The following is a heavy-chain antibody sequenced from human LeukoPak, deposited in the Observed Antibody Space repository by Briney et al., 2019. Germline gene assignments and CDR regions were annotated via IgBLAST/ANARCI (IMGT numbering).Heavy chain of an antibody. V-gene: IGHV3-30*02. D-gene: IGHD2-2*01. CDR1: GFTFSSYG. J-gene: IGHJ4*02. Sequence: GGSLRLSCAASGFTFSSYGMHWVRQAPGKGLGWVAFIRYDGSNKYYADSVKGRFTISRDNSKNTLYLQMNSLRAEDTAVYYCAKDPDCSSTSCPYYFDYWGQGTLLTVSS. CDR2: IRYDGSNK. CDR3: AKDPDCSSTSCPYYFDY.